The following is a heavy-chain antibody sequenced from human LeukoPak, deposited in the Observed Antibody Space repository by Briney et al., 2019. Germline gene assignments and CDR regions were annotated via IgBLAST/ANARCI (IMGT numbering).Heavy chain of an antibody. CDR1: GDSVSSNSAA. J-gene: IGHJ5*02. CDR2: TYYKSKWLN. D-gene: IGHD3-10*01. Sequence: SQTLSLTCAISGDSVSSNSAAWNWIRQSPSRGLEWLGRTYYKSKWLNDYAVSVKGRITINPDTSKNQLSLQLNSATPEDTAVYYCAREKVVRGGNWFDPWGQGTLVTVSS. V-gene: IGHV6-1*01. CDR3: AREKVVRGGNWFDP.